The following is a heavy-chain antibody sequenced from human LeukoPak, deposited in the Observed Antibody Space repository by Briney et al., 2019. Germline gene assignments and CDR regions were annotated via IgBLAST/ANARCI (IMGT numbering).Heavy chain of an antibody. V-gene: IGHV1-69*04. CDR1: GGTFSSYA. D-gene: IGHD6-19*01. Sequence: SVKVSCKASGGTFSSYAISWVRQAPGQGLEWMGRIIPILGIANYAQKFQGRVTITADKSTGTAYMELSSLRSEDTAVYYCASSGRTVAGRFDPWGQGTLVTVSS. CDR3: ASSGRTVAGRFDP. J-gene: IGHJ5*02. CDR2: IIPILGIA.